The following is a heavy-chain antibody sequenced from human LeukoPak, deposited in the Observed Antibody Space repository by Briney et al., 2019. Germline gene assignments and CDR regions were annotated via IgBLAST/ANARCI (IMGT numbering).Heavy chain of an antibody. CDR1: GFTFSSYG. CDR2: IRYDGSNK. CDR3: ARDVATSGWATFY. Sequence: GGSLRLSCAASGFTFSSYGMHWVRQAPGKGLEWVAFIRYDGSNKYYADSVKGRFTISRDNAKNSLYLQMNSLRAEDTAVYYCARDVATSGWATFYWGPGTPVTVSS. V-gene: IGHV3-30*02. J-gene: IGHJ4*02. D-gene: IGHD6-19*01.